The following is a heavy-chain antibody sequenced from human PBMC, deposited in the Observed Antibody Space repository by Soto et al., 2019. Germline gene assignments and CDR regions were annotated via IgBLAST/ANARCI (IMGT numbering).Heavy chain of an antibody. V-gene: IGHV3-23*01. CDR3: VKDHYDLHPFTY. Sequence: PGGALRLSCAASEFTFSTYAMSWVRQAPGKGLEWVSAISGSGGSTYYADSVKGRFTISRDNSKNTLYLQMNSLRAEDTAVYYCVKDHYDLHPFTYWGLGTLVTVSS. CDR2: ISGSGGST. D-gene: IGHD3-3*01. CDR1: EFTFSTYA. J-gene: IGHJ4*02.